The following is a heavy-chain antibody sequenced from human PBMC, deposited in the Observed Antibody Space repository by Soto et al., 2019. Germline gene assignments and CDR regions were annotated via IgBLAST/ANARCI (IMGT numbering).Heavy chain of an antibody. V-gene: IGHV3-33*01. CDR2: VYYDGSNQ. CDR3: ARDLSDY. CDR1: GFTFKNYG. J-gene: IGHJ4*02. Sequence: QVQLVESGGGVVQPGTSLRLSCAASGFTFKNYGMHWVRQAPGKGLEWVAIVYYDGSNQYYADSVKGRFTISRDNSKNTLYLQMNSLRVDDTAMYYYARDLSDYWGQGTLVTVSS.